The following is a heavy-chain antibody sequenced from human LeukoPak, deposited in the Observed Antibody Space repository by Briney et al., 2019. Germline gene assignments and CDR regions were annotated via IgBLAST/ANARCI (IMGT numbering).Heavy chain of an antibody. CDR3: AREPGYSGAPLDY. CDR2: IYYSGST. J-gene: IGHJ4*02. CDR1: GGSISSYY. D-gene: IGHD6-19*01. V-gene: IGHV4-59*01. Sequence: SETLSLTCTVCGGSISSYYWSWIRQPPGKGLEWIGYIYYSGSTNYNPSLKSRVTISVDTSKNQFSLKLSSVTAADTAVYYCAREPGYSGAPLDYGGRGTRVTAS.